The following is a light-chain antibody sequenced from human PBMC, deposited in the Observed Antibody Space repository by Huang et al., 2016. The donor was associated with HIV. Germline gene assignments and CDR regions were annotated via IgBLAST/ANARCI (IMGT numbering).Light chain of an antibody. V-gene: IGKV3-20*01. Sequence: EIVLTQSPGTLSLSPGERATLSCRASQSVSSSYLAWYQQRPDEAPRLLIYATSRATGIPDRLRGSGSGTDYTLTIRRLEPEDFGVYYGQHYGTSLFTLGPGTKVDIK. CDR3: QHYGTSLFT. J-gene: IGKJ3*01. CDR2: AT. CDR1: QSVSSSY.